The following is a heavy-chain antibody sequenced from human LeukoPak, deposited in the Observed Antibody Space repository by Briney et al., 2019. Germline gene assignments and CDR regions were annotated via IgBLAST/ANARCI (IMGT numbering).Heavy chain of an antibody. CDR2: ISAYNGNT. CDR3: ARAGDFWSGYYPNWFDP. Sequence: ASVTVSCKASGYTFTSYGISWVRQAPGQGLEWMGWISAYNGNTNHAQKLQGRVTMTTDTSTSTAYMELRSLRSDDTAVYYCARAGDFWSGYYPNWFDPWGQGTLVTVSS. V-gene: IGHV1-18*01. J-gene: IGHJ5*02. D-gene: IGHD3-3*01. CDR1: GYTFTSYG.